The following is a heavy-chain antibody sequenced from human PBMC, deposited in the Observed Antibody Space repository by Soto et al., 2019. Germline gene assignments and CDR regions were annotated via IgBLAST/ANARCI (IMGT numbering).Heavy chain of an antibody. CDR2: INDSGST. D-gene: IGHD2-15*01. V-gene: IGHV4-34*01. J-gene: IGHJ5*02. CDR1: GGAFRGYY. CDR3: ARERGRYCSGESCYPFGP. Sequence: QAQLQQGGAGLLKPSETLSLTCAVYGGAFRGYYWSWIRQPPGKGLEWLGEINDSGSTNYNPSLKSGVIVSLDTSKKEISLRLSSVTAADTAVYYCARERGRYCSGESCYPFGPWGQGALVTVSS.